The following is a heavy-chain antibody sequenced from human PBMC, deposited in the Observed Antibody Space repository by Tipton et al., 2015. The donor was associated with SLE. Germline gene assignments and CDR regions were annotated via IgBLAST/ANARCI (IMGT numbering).Heavy chain of an antibody. CDR3: ARGWGSWPYYFDY. J-gene: IGHJ4*02. V-gene: IGHV4-61*08. Sequence: TLSLTCTVSGGSISSGGYYWSWIRQHPGKGLEWIGYIYYSGNTNYNPSLKSRVTISVDTSKNQFSLKLSSVTAADTAVYYCARGWGSWPYYFDYWGQGTLVTVSS. CDR1: GGSISSGGYY. CDR2: IYYSGNT. D-gene: IGHD6-13*01.